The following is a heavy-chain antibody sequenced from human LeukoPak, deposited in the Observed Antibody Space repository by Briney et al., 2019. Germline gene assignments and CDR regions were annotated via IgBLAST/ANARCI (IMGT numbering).Heavy chain of an antibody. CDR1: GFTFSSYW. D-gene: IGHD5-18*01. V-gene: IGHV3-74*01. CDR3: ARGSYGYDY. Sequence: GGSLRLSCAASGFTFSSYWMPWVRQGPGKGLVWVSRINSDGSSTTYADSVKGRFTISRDNAKNTLYLQMNSLRAEDTAVYYCARGSYGYDYWGQGTLVTVSS. J-gene: IGHJ4*02. CDR2: INSDGSST.